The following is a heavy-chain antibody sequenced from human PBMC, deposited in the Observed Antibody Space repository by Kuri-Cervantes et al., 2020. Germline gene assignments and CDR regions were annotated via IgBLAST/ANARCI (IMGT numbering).Heavy chain of an antibody. J-gene: IGHJ6*03. CDR1: GGSVSSGSYY. CDR2: IYYSGST. Sequence: SETLSLTCTVSGGSVSSGSYYWSWIRQPPGKGLEWIGYIYYSGSTNYNPSLKSRVTISVDTSKNQFSLKLSSVTAEDTAVYYCARGRHYYDILTVYYYYMDVWGKGTTVTVSS. CDR3: ARGRHYYDILTVYYYYMDV. D-gene: IGHD3-9*01. V-gene: IGHV4-61*01.